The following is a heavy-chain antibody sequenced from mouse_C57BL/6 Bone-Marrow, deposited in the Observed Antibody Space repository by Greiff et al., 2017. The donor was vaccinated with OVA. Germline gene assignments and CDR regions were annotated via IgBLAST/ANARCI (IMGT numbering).Heavy chain of an antibody. CDR2: INLNNGGT. V-gene: IGHV1-22*01. Sequence: VQLQQSGPELVKPGASVKMSCKASGYTFTDYNMHWVKQSHGKSLEWVGYINLNNGGTSYNQKFKGKATLTVNKSSSTAYMELRSLTSEDSAVYYCARDPYYDYFYLYFDFWGTGTTVTVSS. J-gene: IGHJ1*03. CDR1: GYTFTDYN. CDR3: ARDPYYDYFYLYFDF. D-gene: IGHD2-4*01.